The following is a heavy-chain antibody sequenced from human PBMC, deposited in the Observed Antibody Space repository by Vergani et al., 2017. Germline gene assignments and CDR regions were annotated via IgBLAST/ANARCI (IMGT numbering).Heavy chain of an antibody. Sequence: QVHLVESGGGVVQPGRSLRLSCVVSGFTSSYYGMHWVRQAPGKGLEWVAVISYDGTQKYYADSVKGRFTISRDNSKSTLYLQMNSLRTEDTAVYYCATKSCRPPGCQIEYFREWGQGTLVTVSS. V-gene: IGHV3-30*03. J-gene: IGHJ1*01. CDR2: ISYDGTQK. D-gene: IGHD6-19*01. CDR3: ATKSCRPPGCQIEYFRE. CDR1: GFTSSYYG.